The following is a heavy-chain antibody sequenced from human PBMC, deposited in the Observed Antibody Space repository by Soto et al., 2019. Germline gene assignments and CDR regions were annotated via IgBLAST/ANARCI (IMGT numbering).Heavy chain of an antibody. CDR2: IYYSGST. D-gene: IGHD2-2*02. CDR3: ARDRHCSSTSCYTHSHNWFDP. J-gene: IGHJ5*02. Sequence: QVQLQESGPGLVKPSETLSLTCTVSGGSISSYYWSWIRQPPGKGLEWIGYIYYSGSTNYNPSLKSRVTISVDTSKNQFSLKLSSVTAADTAVYYCARDRHCSSTSCYTHSHNWFDPWGQGTLVTVSS. V-gene: IGHV4-59*01. CDR1: GGSISSYY.